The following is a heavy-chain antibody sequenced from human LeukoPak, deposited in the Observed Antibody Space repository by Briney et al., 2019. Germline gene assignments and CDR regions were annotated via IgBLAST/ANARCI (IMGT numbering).Heavy chain of an antibody. CDR1: GYTFTDYY. J-gene: IGHJ5*02. CDR2: INPNSGDT. Sequence: ASVKVSCTSSGYTFTDYYMHWVRQAPGQGLQWMEWINPNSGDTNYAQNFQGRVTMTRDTSISTAYMELSRLRSGDTAMYYCARDSDSGTSWTNWFYPWGQGTLVTVSS. V-gene: IGHV1-2*02. D-gene: IGHD1-26*01. CDR3: ARDSDSGTSWTNWFYP.